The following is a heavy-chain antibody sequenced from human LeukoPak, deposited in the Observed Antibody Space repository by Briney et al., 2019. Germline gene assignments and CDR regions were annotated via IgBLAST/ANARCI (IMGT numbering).Heavy chain of an antibody. D-gene: IGHD4-17*01. J-gene: IGHJ4*02. Sequence: GGSLRLSCAASGLTFSNAWMSWVRQPPGKGLEWVGRIKSEADGGTTDYAAPVIGRFTISRGDSKNAVYLQMNSLETEDTAVYYCTTGTMTTVTTQDYWGQGTLVTVSS. CDR3: TTGTMTTVTTQDY. V-gene: IGHV3-15*01. CDR2: IKSEADGGTT. CDR1: GLTFSNAW.